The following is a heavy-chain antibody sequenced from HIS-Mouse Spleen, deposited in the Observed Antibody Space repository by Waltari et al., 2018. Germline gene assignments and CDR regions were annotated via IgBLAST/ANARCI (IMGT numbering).Heavy chain of an antibody. CDR3: ASISLWWGPVDI. Sequence: QVQLVESGGGVVQPGRSLRLSCAASGFTFSSYGMHWVHQAPGKGLEGVAVVGYDGSNKYYADSVKGRFTISRDNSKNTLYLQMNSLRAEDTAVYYCASISLWWGPVDIWGQGTMVTVSS. CDR2: VGYDGSNK. CDR1: GFTFSSYG. J-gene: IGHJ3*02. V-gene: IGHV3-33*01. D-gene: IGHD3-10*01.